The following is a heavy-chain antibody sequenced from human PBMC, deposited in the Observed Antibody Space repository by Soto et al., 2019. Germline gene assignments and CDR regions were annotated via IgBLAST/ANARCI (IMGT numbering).Heavy chain of an antibody. CDR3: AREGYYYYSSGYLLGYWFDP. CDR2: IISIFGTA. Sequence: ASGNVSCNASGGAFSSYAISCVLQAPGQGLELMGAIISIFGTANYAQKLQGRVTITVDESTSTAYMELRGLRSEDTDVYYCAREGYYYYSSGYLLGYWFDPCGQGTLVTVPS. V-gene: IGHV1-69*13. CDR1: GGAFSSYA. J-gene: IGHJ5*02. D-gene: IGHD3-22*01.